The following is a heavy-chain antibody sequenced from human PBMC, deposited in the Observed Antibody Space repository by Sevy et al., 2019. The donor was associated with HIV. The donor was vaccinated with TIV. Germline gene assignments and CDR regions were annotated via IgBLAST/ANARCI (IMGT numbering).Heavy chain of an antibody. D-gene: IGHD3-3*01. Sequence: GGSLRLSCSGSGFSFSNSAMNWVRQTPGKGLKYVSAISSDGVSTYYTDSVRGRFTISRDNSKNTLYLQMSSLRVEDTAVYYCVKDPDYNFWRGDYGMDVWDKGPTVTVSS. CDR3: VKDPDYNFWRGDYGMDV. V-gene: IGHV3-64D*06. CDR1: GFSFSNSA. J-gene: IGHJ6*04. CDR2: ISSDGVST.